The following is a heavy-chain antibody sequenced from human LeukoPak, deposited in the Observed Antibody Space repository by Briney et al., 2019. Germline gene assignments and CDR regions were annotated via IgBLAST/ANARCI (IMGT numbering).Heavy chain of an antibody. CDR1: GGSISNTNW. CDR3: SRENGAFSPFGY. J-gene: IGHJ4*02. CDR2: ISLTGLT. D-gene: IGHD2-8*01. Sequence: LETLCLTCGVSGGSISNTNWWSWVRQPPGQGLEWIGEISLTGLTHYNPSLESRVTVSLDKSKNQLSLNLTSVTAADTAVYYCSRENGAFSPFGYWGQESLVTVLS. V-gene: IGHV4-4*02.